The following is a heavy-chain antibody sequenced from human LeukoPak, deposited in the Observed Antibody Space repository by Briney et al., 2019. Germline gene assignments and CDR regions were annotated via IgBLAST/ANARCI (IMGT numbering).Heavy chain of an antibody. Sequence: PGGSLRLSCAASGFTFSSYAMHWVRQPPGKGLEYVSAISSNGGSTYYANSVKGRFTISRDNSKNTLYLQMGSLRPEDMAVYYCARVTTVTTHFDYWGQGTLVTVSS. CDR2: ISSNGGST. J-gene: IGHJ4*02. CDR1: GFTFSSYA. V-gene: IGHV3-64*01. D-gene: IGHD4-17*01. CDR3: ARVTTVTTHFDY.